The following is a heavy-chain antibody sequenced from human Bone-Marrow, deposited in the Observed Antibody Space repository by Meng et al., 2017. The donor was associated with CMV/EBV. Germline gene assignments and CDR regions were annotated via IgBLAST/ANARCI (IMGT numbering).Heavy chain of an antibody. V-gene: IGHV1-2*02. D-gene: IGHD2-15*01. CDR3: ARVPITKFCSGGSCTRFDY. CDR1: TFTGYY. J-gene: IGHJ4*02. Sequence: TFTGYYVHWRRQAPGQGLEWMGWINPNNGGTNYAQKLKSRVTMTRDTYISTAYMEMSRLRSDDTAVYYCARVPITKFCSGGSCTRFDYWGQGTLVTVSS. CDR2: INPNNGGT.